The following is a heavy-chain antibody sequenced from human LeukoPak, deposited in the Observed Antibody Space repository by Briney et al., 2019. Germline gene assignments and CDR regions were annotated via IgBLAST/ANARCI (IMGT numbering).Heavy chain of an antibody. CDR3: ARDLSLGRHDYGEPFDY. J-gene: IGHJ4*02. CDR2: ISGYNGNT. D-gene: IGHD4-17*01. V-gene: IGHV1-18*01. CDR1: GYTFTNYG. Sequence: GASVKVSCETSGYTFTNYGISWVRQAPGQGPEWMGWISGYNGNTNYVQKFQGRVTMTTDTSTSTAYMELRSLRSDDTAVYYCARDLSLGRHDYGEPFDYWGRGTQVTVSS.